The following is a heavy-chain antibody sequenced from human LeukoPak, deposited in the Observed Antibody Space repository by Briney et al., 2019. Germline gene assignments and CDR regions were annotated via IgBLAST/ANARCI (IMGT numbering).Heavy chain of an antibody. J-gene: IGHJ4*02. CDR3: ARVADYSGNFALDY. CDR2: IDERRRT. CDR1: GGSFTSYY. D-gene: IGHD4-23*01. Sequence: SETLSLTCALYGGSFTSYYWSWIRQPPGKGLEWIGEIDERRRTILNPSLKSRVTISIDTSKNQFSLKMTSVTAADTAVYYCARVADYSGNFALDYWGQGTLVTVSS. V-gene: IGHV4-34*01.